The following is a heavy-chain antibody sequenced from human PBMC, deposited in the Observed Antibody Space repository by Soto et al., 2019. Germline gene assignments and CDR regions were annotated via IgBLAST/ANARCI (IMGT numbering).Heavy chain of an antibody. J-gene: IGHJ4*02. CDR2: INAGNGNT. CDR1: GYTFTSYA. CDR3: AKSEDDSSAYVGYFDY. D-gene: IGHD3-22*01. Sequence: ASVKVSCKASGYTFTSYAMHWVRQAPGQRLEWMGWINAGNGNTKYSQKFQGRVTITRDTSASTAYMELSSLRSEDTAVYYCAKSEDDSSAYVGYFDYWGQGTMVTVSS. V-gene: IGHV1-3*01.